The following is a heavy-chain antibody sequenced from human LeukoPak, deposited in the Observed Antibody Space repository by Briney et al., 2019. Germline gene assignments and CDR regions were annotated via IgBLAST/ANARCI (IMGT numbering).Heavy chain of an antibody. V-gene: IGHV3-30-3*01. CDR2: ISYDGSNK. Sequence: GGSLRLSCAASGFTFSSYAMHWVRQAPGKGLEWVAVISYDGSNKYYADSVKGRFTISRDNSKNTLYLQMNSLRAEDTAVYYCARNPLPMEMATRTAHLDYWGQGTLVTVSS. CDR1: GFTFSSYA. D-gene: IGHD5-24*01. J-gene: IGHJ4*02. CDR3: ARNPLPMEMATRTAHLDY.